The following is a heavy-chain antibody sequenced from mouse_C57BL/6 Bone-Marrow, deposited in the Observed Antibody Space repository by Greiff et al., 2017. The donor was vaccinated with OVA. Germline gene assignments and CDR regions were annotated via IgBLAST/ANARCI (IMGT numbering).Heavy chain of an antibody. CDR2: INPSNGGP. D-gene: IGHD1-1*01. CDR1: GYTFTSYW. Sequence: VQLQQPGTELVKPGASVKLSCKASGYTFTSYWMHWVKQRPGQGLEWIGNINPSNGGPNYNEKFKGKATLTVDKSSSTASMQLSSRTSEDSAVYYCARGDTTVYAMDYWGQGTAVTVSS. CDR3: ARGDTTVYAMDY. V-gene: IGHV1-53*01. J-gene: IGHJ4*01.